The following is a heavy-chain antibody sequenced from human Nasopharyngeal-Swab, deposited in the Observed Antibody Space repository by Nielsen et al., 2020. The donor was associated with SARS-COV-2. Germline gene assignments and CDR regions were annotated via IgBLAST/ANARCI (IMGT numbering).Heavy chain of an antibody. CDR1: GFTSSSYW. J-gene: IGHJ6*02. V-gene: IGHV3-7*01. CDR3: ARDGAAVAATTSYYYYGMDV. Sequence: GRSLRPSCPPSGFTSSSYWLSWARQAPGKGLEWVANRKQDGREKYCVDSVKGRFTTSRDNAKNSLYLQMNSLRDEETAVNYCARDGAAVAATTSYYYYGMDVWGQGTTVTVFS. CDR2: RKQDGREK. D-gene: IGHD6-19*01.